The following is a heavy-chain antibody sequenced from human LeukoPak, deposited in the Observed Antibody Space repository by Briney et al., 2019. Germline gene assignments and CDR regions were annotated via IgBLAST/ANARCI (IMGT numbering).Heavy chain of an antibody. CDR2: IYYSGST. D-gene: IGHD3-3*01. Sequence: SETLSLTCTVSGGSISSGGYYWSWIRQHPGKGLEWIGYIYYSGSTYYNPSLKSRVTISVDTSKNQFSLKLSSVTAADTAVYYCAREPVVLRFLEWSKNNNWFDPWGQGTLVTVSS. V-gene: IGHV4-31*03. CDR1: GGSISSGGYY. CDR3: AREPVVLRFLEWSKNNNWFDP. J-gene: IGHJ5*02.